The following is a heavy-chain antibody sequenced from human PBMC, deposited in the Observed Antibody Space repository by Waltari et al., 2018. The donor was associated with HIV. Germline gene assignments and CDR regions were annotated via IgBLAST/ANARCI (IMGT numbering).Heavy chain of an antibody. Sequence: QVQLQQWGAGLLKPSETLSLTCAVYGGSFSGYYWSWIRQPPGKGLEWIGEINHSGRTNYNPALKSRVTISVDTSKNQFSLKLSSVTAADTAVYYCARGFGSRTYDFWSGYPKYNWFDPWGQGTLVTVSS. CDR3: ARGFGSRTYDFWSGYPKYNWFDP. D-gene: IGHD3-3*01. CDR1: GGSFSGYY. CDR2: INHSGRT. V-gene: IGHV4-34*01. J-gene: IGHJ5*02.